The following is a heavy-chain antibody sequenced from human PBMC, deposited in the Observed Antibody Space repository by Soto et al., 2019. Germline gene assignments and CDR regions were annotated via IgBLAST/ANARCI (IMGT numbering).Heavy chain of an antibody. CDR1: GYPFTSYD. CDR3: ARDSSSARDYYHYGMDV. V-gene: IGHV1-8*01. CDR2: MNPNSGNT. D-gene: IGHD6-6*01. J-gene: IGHJ6*02. Sequence: GGSVKVSFKTCGYPFTSYDINLVRQATGQGLEWMGWMNPNSGNTGYAQKFQGRVTMTRNTSISTAYMELSSLRSEDTAVYYCARDSSSARDYYHYGMDVWGQGTPVTVSS.